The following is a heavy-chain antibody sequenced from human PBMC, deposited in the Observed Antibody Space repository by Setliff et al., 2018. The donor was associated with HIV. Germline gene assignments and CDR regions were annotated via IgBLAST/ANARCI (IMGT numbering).Heavy chain of an antibody. V-gene: IGHV3-20*04. CDR1: GFTFDDHG. CDR2: INSGGTDI. CDR3: ARDLTPRLGATPFDY. J-gene: IGHJ4*02. Sequence: GESLKISCAASGFTFDDHGMTWVRQAPGKAPEWVSYINSGGTDIHYPDSVKGRFSISRDNTKNSLYLQMNGLRVEDTAVYYCARDLTPRLGATPFDYWGQGTLVTVSS. D-gene: IGHD1-26*01.